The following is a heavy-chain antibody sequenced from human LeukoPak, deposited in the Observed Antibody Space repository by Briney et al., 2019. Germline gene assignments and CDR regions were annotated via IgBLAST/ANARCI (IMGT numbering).Heavy chain of an antibody. J-gene: IGHJ6*03. Sequence: ASVKVSCKASGYTFTGYYMHWVRQAPGQGLEWMGWINPNSGGTNYAQKFQGRVTMTRDTSISTAYMELSRLRSDDTAVYYCARDNWNSSYYYYYYMDVWGKGTTVTVSS. CDR3: ARDNWNSSYYYYYYMDV. V-gene: IGHV1-2*02. D-gene: IGHD1-7*01. CDR2: INPNSGGT. CDR1: GYTFTGYY.